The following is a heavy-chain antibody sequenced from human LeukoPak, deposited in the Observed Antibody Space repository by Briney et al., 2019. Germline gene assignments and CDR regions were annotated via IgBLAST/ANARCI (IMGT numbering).Heavy chain of an antibody. Sequence: GGSLRLSCAASGFTVRSIYMTWVRQPPGKGLVWVSRINSDGSSTSYADSAKSRFTISRDNAKNTLYLQMNSLRAEDTAVYYCARAAIVVVPAATERYYYYYGMDVWGQGTTVTVSS. J-gene: IGHJ6*02. CDR2: INSDGSST. CDR1: GFTVRSIY. CDR3: ARAAIVVVPAATERYYYYYGMDV. V-gene: IGHV3-74*01. D-gene: IGHD2-2*01.